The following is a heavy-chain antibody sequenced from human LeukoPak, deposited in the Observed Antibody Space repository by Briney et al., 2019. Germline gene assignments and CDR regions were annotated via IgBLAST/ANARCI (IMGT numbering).Heavy chain of an antibody. J-gene: IGHJ4*02. Sequence: PGGTLRLSCAASGFTFSNSGMNWVRQAPGKGLEWVSTISGSGDSTYYADSVKGRFTSSRDNSMNTLYLQMNSLRAEDTAVYYCAKGAYYADWGQGTLVTVSS. V-gene: IGHV3-23*01. CDR3: AKGAYYAD. D-gene: IGHD3-3*01. CDR2: ISGSGDST. CDR1: GFTFSNSG.